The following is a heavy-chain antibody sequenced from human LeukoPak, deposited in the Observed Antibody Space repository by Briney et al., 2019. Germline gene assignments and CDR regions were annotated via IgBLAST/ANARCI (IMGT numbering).Heavy chain of an antibody. CDR1: GFTFSTYW. D-gene: IGHD5/OR15-5a*01. V-gene: IGHV3-74*01. CDR3: ARDVLR. J-gene: IGHJ4*02. CDR2: INTDGSSA. Sequence: HPGGSLRLSCAASGFTFSTYWMHWVRQAPGKGLVWASHINTDGSSATYADSVKGRFTISRDNAKNALYLQMNSLRPEDTAVYYCARDVLRRGQGILVTVSS.